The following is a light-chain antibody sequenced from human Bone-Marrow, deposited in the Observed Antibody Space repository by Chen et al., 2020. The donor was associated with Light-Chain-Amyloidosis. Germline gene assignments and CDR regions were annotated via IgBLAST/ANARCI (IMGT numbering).Light chain of an antibody. J-gene: IGKJ3*01. CDR3: MQGTSWPFT. Sequence: DVAMTQSPLSLPVTLGQPASISCKSSQSLVHSDGSTYLSWFQQRPGQSPRRLIYKVSNRDSGVPDRYSGSGSGSDVTLNISRVEAEDVGIYYCMQGTSWPFTFGPGTKVDIK. CDR1: QSLVHSDGSTY. V-gene: IGKV2-30*02. CDR2: KVS.